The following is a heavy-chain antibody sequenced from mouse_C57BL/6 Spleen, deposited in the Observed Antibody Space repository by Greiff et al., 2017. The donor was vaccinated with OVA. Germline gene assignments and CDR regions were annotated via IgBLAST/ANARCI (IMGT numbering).Heavy chain of an antibody. CDR3: ARGSLTGTGVY. Sequence: QVHVKQSGTELVKPGASVKLSCKASGYTFTSYWMHWVKQRPGQGLEWIGNINPSNGGTNYNEKFKSKATLTVDKSSSTAYMQLSSLTSEDSAVYYCARGSLTGTGVYWGQGTLVTVSA. D-gene: IGHD4-1*01. J-gene: IGHJ3*01. CDR1: GYTFTSYW. CDR2: INPSNGGT. V-gene: IGHV1-53*01.